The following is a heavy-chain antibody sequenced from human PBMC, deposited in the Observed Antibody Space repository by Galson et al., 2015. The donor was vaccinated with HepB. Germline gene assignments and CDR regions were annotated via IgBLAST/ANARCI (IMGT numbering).Heavy chain of an antibody. D-gene: IGHD6-19*01. J-gene: IGHJ4*02. CDR2: LSGSGVNT. V-gene: IGHV3-23*01. Sequence: SLRLSCAASGFAFSRSAMNWVRQAPGEGLEWVSGLSGSGVNTHYADSVKGRFTISRDNSKNTLYLQMNSLRADDTAVYYCAKAQWLLTDFDYWGQGTLVTVSS. CDR1: GFAFSRSA. CDR3: AKAQWLLTDFDY.